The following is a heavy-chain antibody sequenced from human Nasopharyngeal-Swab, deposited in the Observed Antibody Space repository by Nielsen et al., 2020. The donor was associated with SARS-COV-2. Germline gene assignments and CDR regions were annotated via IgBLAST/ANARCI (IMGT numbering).Heavy chain of an antibody. Sequence: SETLSLTCTVSGGSISSYYWSWIRQPPGKGLEWIAYVSYSGSTNSNPSLKSRVTISVDTSNNQFSLRLTSVTAADTAVYYCARGAGSDFDYWGQGTLVTVSS. V-gene: IGHV4-59*01. D-gene: IGHD3-10*01. CDR2: VSYSGST. CDR3: ARGAGSDFDY. J-gene: IGHJ4*02. CDR1: GGSISSYY.